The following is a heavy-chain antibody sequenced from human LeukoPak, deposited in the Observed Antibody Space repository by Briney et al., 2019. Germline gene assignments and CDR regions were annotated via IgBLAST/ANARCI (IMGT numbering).Heavy chain of an antibody. CDR2: ITGSGDST. V-gene: IGHV3-23*01. Sequence: GGSLTLSCAASGFTFSTSAMGWVRQAPGKGLEWVSTITGSGDSTYYVDSVKGRFTISRDNSKNTLYLQMNSLRAEDTAVYYCAKLPGYTYGYDAFDIWGQGTMVTVSS. CDR3: AKLPGYTYGYDAFDI. J-gene: IGHJ3*02. CDR1: GFTFSTSA. D-gene: IGHD5-18*01.